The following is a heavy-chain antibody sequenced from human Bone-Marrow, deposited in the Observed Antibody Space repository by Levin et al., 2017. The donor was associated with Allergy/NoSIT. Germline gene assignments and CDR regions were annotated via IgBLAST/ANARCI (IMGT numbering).Heavy chain of an antibody. V-gene: IGHV1-8*01. Sequence: GESLKISCKASGYSFSNYDLNWVRQAAGQGLEWMGWMNPNSGYTDYAHNLQGRVAMTTDTSTSTAYMELRSLRSDDTAMYYCARDRHCSSGYCPNNWFDSWGQGTLVTVSS. CDR1: GYSFSNYD. D-gene: IGHD2-2*01. CDR3: ARDRHCSSGYCPNNWFDS. CDR2: MNPNSGYT. J-gene: IGHJ5*01.